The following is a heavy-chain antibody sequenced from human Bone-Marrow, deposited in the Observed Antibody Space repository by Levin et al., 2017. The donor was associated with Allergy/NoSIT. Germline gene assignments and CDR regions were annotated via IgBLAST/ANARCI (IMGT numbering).Heavy chain of an antibody. J-gene: IGHJ4*02. V-gene: IGHV3-53*01. Sequence: GGSLRHSCAASGFTVSSNYMSWVRQAPGKGPEWVSVIYSGGSTYYADSVKGRFTISRDNSKNTLYLQMNSLRAEDTAVYYCARGWFGELLSHWGQGTLVTVSS. CDR3: ARGWFGELLSH. CDR2: IYSGGST. D-gene: IGHD3-10*01. CDR1: GFTVSSNY.